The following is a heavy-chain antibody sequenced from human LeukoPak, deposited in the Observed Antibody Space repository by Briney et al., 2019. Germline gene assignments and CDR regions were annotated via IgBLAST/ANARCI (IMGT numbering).Heavy chain of an antibody. V-gene: IGHV3-23*01. Sequence: GGSLRLSCAASGFTFSTYAMTWVRQAPGKGLEWVSAISGSGGSTYYADSVKGRFTISRDNSKNTLYLQMNSLRADDTAVYYCAKDDVPSNWGTLGLFDYWGQGTLVTVSS. CDR3: AKDDVPSNWGTLGLFDY. J-gene: IGHJ4*02. CDR2: ISGSGGST. CDR1: GFTFSTYA. D-gene: IGHD7-27*01.